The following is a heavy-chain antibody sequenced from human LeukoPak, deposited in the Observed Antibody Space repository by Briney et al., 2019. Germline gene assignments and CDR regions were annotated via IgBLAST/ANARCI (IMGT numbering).Heavy chain of an antibody. J-gene: IGHJ4*02. V-gene: IGHV3-49*04. D-gene: IGHD5-18*01. CDR3: ARRGFTHGYLDF. CDR2: IRTKPSGGTT. CDR1: GFTFGDYC. Sequence: QPGRSLRLSCTASGFTFGDYCMGWVRQAPGKGLEWVGFIRTKPSGGTTEFAASVKGRFTISRDDSKSIASLQMDSLRSEDTAVYFCARRGFTHGYLDFWGQGTLVTVSS.